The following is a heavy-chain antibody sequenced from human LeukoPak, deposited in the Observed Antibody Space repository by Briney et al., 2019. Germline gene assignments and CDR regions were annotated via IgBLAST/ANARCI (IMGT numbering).Heavy chain of an antibody. J-gene: IGHJ5*02. CDR1: GGTFSSYA. CDR2: IIPIFGTA. Sequence: GSSVKVSCKASGGTFSSYAISWVRQAPGQELERMGGIIPIFGTANYAQKFQGRVTITTDESTSTAYMELSSLRSEDTAVYYCARDRGYSYGYWFDPWGQGTLVTVSS. D-gene: IGHD5-18*01. V-gene: IGHV1-69*05. CDR3: ARDRGYSYGYWFDP.